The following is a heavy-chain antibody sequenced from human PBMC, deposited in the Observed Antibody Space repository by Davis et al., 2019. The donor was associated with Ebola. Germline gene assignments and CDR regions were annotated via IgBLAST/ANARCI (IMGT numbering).Heavy chain of an antibody. CDR3: ARVQSRYNWNDVRYDYYGMDV. J-gene: IGHJ6*04. CDR1: GGSISSYY. CDR2: IYYSGDA. Sequence: MPSETLSLTCTVSGGSISSYYWSWIRQPPGKGLEWIGYIYYSGDAIYNPSLKSRVSISIDTSKNQFSLKLSSVTAADTAVYHCARVQSRYNWNDVRYDYYGMDVWGEGTTVTVSS. D-gene: IGHD1-20*01. V-gene: IGHV4-59*01.